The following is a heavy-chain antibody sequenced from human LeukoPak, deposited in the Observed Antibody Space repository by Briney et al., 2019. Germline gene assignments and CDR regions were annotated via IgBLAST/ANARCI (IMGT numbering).Heavy chain of an antibody. D-gene: IGHD3-3*01. Sequence: GGSLRLSCAASGFTFSSYAMSWVRQAPGKGLEWVSAISGSGGSTYYADSVKGRFTISRDNAKNSLYLQMNSLRAKDTAVYYCARELRDYDFWSGYYPPFFDYWGQGTLVTVSS. CDR1: GFTFSSYA. V-gene: IGHV3-23*01. J-gene: IGHJ4*02. CDR2: ISGSGGST. CDR3: ARELRDYDFWSGYYPPFFDY.